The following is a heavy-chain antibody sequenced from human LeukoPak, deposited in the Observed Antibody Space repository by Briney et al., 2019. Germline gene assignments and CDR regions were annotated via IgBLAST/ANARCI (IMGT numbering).Heavy chain of an antibody. V-gene: IGHV1-69*06. CDR1: GGTFSSYA. Sequence: ASVKVSCKASGGTFSSYAISWVRQAPGQGLEWMGGIIPIFGTANYAQKFQGGVTITADKSTSTAYIELSSLRSEDTAVYYCASYGVAAAGKNYYYYYGMDVWGKGTTVTVSS. D-gene: IGHD6-13*01. CDR3: ASYGVAAAGKNYYYYYGMDV. CDR2: IIPIFGTA. J-gene: IGHJ6*04.